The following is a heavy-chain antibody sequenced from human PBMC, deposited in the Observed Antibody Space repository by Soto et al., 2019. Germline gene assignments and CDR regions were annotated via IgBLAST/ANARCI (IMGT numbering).Heavy chain of an antibody. D-gene: IGHD3-3*01. Sequence: QVQLVQSGAEVKKPGASVKVSCKASGYTFTSYAMHWVRQAPGQRLEWMGWINAGNGNTKYSQKFQGRVTITRDTSASTAYMELSSLRSEDTAVYYCATIFGVVERGYGMDVWGQGTTVTVSS. CDR2: INAGNGNT. V-gene: IGHV1-3*01. J-gene: IGHJ6*02. CDR3: ATIFGVVERGYGMDV. CDR1: GYTFTSYA.